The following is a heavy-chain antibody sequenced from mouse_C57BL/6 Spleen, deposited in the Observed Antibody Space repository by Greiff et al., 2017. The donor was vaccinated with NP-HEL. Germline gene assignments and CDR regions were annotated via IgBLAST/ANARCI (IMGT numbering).Heavy chain of an antibody. J-gene: IGHJ1*03. D-gene: IGHD4-1*01. Sequence: EVQLVESGGGLVKPGGSLKLSCAASGFTFSDYGMHWVRQAPEKGLEWVAYISSGSSTIYYADTVKGRFTISRDNAKNTLFLQMTSLRSEDTAMYYCARVLGRGYFDVWGTGTTVTVAS. CDR1: GFTFSDYG. CDR2: ISSGSSTI. CDR3: ARVLGRGYFDV. V-gene: IGHV5-17*01.